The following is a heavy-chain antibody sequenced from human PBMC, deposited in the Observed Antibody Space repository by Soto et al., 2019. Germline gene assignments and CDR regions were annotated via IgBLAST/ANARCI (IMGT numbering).Heavy chain of an antibody. D-gene: IGHD3-3*01. CDR1: GYSFTSYL. J-gene: IGHJ4*02. CDR2: IYPGDSDT. CDR3: ARQEAIFGVVIPNPYFDY. V-gene: IGHV5-51*01. Sequence: GESLKISCKGSGYSFTSYLIGWVRQMPGKGLEWMGIIYPGDSDTRYSPSFQGQVTISADKSISTAYLQWSSLKASDTAMYYCARQEAIFGVVIPNPYFDYWGQGTRVTVSS.